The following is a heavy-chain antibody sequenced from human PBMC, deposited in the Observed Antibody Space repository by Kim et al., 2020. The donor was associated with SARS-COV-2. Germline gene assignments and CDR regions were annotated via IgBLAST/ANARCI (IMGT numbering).Heavy chain of an antibody. CDR1: GYTFTSYD. J-gene: IGHJ4*02. CDR3: AIKRPGLAPTHPFDY. CDR2: VNHDSGAT. Sequence: ASVKVSCRASGYTFTSYDINWVRQATGQGLEWVGWVNHDSGATGYAQKFQGRVTMTRSTSINTAYMELSSLRSEDTAVYYCAIKRPGLAPTHPFDYWGQGSLVTVSS. V-gene: IGHV1-8*01. D-gene: IGHD6-13*01.